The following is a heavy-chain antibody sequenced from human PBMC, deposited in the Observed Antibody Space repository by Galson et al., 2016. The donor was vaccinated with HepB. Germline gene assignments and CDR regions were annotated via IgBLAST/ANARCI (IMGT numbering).Heavy chain of an antibody. Sequence: SLRLSCAASGFSVSSNYIIWVRQAPGMGLEWVSGISTTGSTTYYADSVKGRFTISRDNSKNTLYLQMSGLRADDTAVYYCAKTPKKGENGGLLNYWGQGILVTVSS. CDR1: GFSVSSNY. CDR2: ISTTGSTT. D-gene: IGHD2-15*01. CDR3: AKTPKKGENGGLLNY. J-gene: IGHJ1*01. V-gene: IGHV3-23*01.